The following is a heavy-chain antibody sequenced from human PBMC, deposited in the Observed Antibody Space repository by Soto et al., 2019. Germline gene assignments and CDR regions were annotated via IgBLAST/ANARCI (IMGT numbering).Heavy chain of an antibody. CDR1: GGSVSSGSYY. D-gene: IGHD3-3*01. CDR2: IYYSGST. Sequence: QVQLQELGPGLVKPSETLSLTCTVSGGSVSSGSYYWSWIRQPPGKGLEWIGYIYYSGSTNYNPSLKSRVTISVDTSKNQFSLKLSSVTAADTAVYYCAREDFWSGGGLYGMDVWGQGTTVTVSS. V-gene: IGHV4-61*01. CDR3: AREDFWSGGGLYGMDV. J-gene: IGHJ6*02.